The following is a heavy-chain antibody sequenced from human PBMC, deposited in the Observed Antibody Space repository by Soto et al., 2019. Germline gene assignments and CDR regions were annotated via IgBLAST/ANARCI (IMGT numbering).Heavy chain of an antibody. CDR1: GFSVSSNY. V-gene: IGHV3-53*01. CDR3: GRSPASPFYYNDDMEV. Sequence: GGSLRLSCAASGFSVSSNYLRSLRQAPGKGLEWVSVIYSGGSTYYADSVKGRFTISRDNSKNTLYLQMNSLRAEATDVYYCGRSPASPFYYNDDMEVVYPGTTHTVSS. J-gene: IGHJ6*01. CDR2: IYSGGST.